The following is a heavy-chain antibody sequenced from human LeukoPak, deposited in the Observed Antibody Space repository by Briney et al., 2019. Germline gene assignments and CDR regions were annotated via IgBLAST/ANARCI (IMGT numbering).Heavy chain of an antibody. CDR1: GSTFSSYW. Sequence: GGSLRLSCAASGSTFSSYWMSWVSQAPGKGLGWVANIKQDGSEKYYVDSVKGRFTISRDNAKNSLYLQMNSLGAEDTAVYYCARDLYCGGDCPWGQGTLVTVSS. J-gene: IGHJ5*02. CDR3: ARDLYCGGDCP. V-gene: IGHV3-7*01. D-gene: IGHD2-21*02. CDR2: IKQDGSEK.